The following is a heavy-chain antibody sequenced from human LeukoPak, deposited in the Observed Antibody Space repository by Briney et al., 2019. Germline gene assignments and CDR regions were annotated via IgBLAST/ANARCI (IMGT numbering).Heavy chain of an antibody. CDR1: GGTFSSYT. V-gene: IGHV1-69*02. D-gene: IGHD2-15*01. Sequence: ASVKVSCKASGGTFSSYTISWVRQAPGQGLEWMGRIIPILGITNYAQKFQGRVTITADKSTSTAYMELSSLRSEDTAVYYCASKEVVVASYGMDVWGQGTTVTVSS. CDR3: ASKEVVVASYGMDV. J-gene: IGHJ6*02. CDR2: IIPILGIT.